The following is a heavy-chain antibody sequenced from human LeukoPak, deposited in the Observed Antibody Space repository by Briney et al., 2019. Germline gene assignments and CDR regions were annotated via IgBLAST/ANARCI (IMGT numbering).Heavy chain of an antibody. V-gene: IGHV3-23*01. CDR1: GFTFSSYA. CDR3: AKARGATYGTYYFDY. J-gene: IGHJ4*02. Sequence: PGGSLRLSCAASGFTFSSYAMNWVRQAPGKGLEWVSISGSGGDTYYAVSVKGRFTISRDNSKNTLYLQMNSLRAEDTAVYYCAKARGATYGTYYFDYWGQGTLVTVSS. CDR2: SGSGGDT. D-gene: IGHD4/OR15-4a*01.